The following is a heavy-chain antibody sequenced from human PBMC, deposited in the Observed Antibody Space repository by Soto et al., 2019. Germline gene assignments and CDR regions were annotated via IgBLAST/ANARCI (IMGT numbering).Heavy chain of an antibody. V-gene: IGHV3-53*01. Sequence: PGGSLRLSCAASGFTVSSNYMSWVRQAQGEGLEYVSVISSGGTTYHADSVKGRCTISRDNSQNTLYLQMSSLRPEDTAVYYCARGFRSMTYYGEYYVDSWGQGTLVTVSA. CDR1: GFTVSSNY. J-gene: IGHJ4*02. CDR2: ISSGGTT. CDR3: ARGFRSMTYYGEYYVDS. D-gene: IGHD3-10*01.